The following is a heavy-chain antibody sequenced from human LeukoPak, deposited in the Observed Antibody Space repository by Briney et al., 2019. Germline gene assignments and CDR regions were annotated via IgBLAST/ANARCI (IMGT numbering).Heavy chain of an antibody. Sequence: GGSLRLSCAASGFTFSSYSMNWVRQAPGKGLEWVSYISSSSSTIYYADSVKGRFTISRDNAKNSLYLQMNSLRDEDTAVYYCARDPYYDFWSGYWSQHYYCYYGMDVWGQGTTVTVSS. D-gene: IGHD3-3*01. CDR1: GFTFSSYS. V-gene: IGHV3-48*02. CDR3: ARDPYYDFWSGYWSQHYYCYYGMDV. J-gene: IGHJ6*02. CDR2: ISSSSSTI.